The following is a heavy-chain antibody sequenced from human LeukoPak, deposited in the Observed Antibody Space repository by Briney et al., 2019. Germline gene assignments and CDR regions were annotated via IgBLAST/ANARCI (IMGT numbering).Heavy chain of an antibody. CDR2: INAGNGNT. D-gene: IGHD3-3*01. CDR1: GYTFTSYA. CDR3: ARSYYDFWSGYAYYYYGMDV. V-gene: IGHV1-3*01. J-gene: IGHJ6*02. Sequence: ASVKVSCKASGYTFTSYAMHWVRQAPGQRREWMGWINAGNGNTKYSQKFQGRVTITRDTSASTAYMELSSLRSEDTAVYYCARSYYDFWSGYAYYYYGMDVWGQGTTVIVSS.